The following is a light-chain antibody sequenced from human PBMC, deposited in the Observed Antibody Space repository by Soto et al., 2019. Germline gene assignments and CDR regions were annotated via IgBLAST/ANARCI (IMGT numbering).Light chain of an antibody. CDR3: SSYTSSSTRV. CDR2: EVS. CDR1: SVDVGGYSY. V-gene: IGLV2-14*01. Sequence: QSALAQPASVSGSPGQSITISCTATSVDVGGYSYVSWYQLHPGKAPKLMIYEVSNRPSGVSNRFSGSKSGNTASLTISGLQAEDEADYYCSSYTSSSTRVFGGGTKLTVL. J-gene: IGLJ2*01.